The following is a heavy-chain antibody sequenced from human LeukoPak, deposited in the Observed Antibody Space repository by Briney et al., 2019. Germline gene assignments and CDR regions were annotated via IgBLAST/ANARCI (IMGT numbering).Heavy chain of an antibody. CDR3: VRGRRPPTTGTPALYYMDV. Sequence: PSETLSLTCAVSGYSISSGYYWGWIRQPPGKGLEWIGSIYHSGSTYYNPSLKSRVTISVDTSKNQFSLKLSSVTAADTAVYYCVRGRRPPTTGTPALYYMDVWGKGTTVTVSS. D-gene: IGHD1-1*01. J-gene: IGHJ6*03. V-gene: IGHV4-38-2*01. CDR1: GYSISSGYY. CDR2: IYHSGST.